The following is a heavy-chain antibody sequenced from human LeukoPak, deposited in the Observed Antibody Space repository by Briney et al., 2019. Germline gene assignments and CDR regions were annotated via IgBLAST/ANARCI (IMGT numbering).Heavy chain of an antibody. CDR3: ARDPYNDFWSGHDY. CDR2: ISAYNGNT. V-gene: IGHV1-18*01. CDR1: GYTFTSYG. D-gene: IGHD3-3*01. Sequence: GASVKVSCKASGYTFTSYGISWVRQAPGQGLEWMGWISAYNGNTKYVQKVQGRVTMTTDTSTSTAYMELRSLRSDDTAVYYCARDPYNDFWSGHDYWGQGTLVTVSS. J-gene: IGHJ4*02.